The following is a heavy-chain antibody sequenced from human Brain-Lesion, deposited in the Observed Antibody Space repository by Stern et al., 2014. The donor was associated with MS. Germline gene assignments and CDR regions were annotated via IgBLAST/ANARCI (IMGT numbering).Heavy chain of an antibody. CDR2: IYYSGAT. J-gene: IGHJ3*01. V-gene: IGHV4-39*02. CDR3: GRAGLDDTFDV. D-gene: IGHD3/OR15-3a*01. Sequence: QVQLQESGPGLVKPSETLSLTCSISGGSVSSNRYYWGWIRQPPGKGLAWIGIIYYSGATFYNPSLKSRVSISMDTSKTHFPLTLSSVTAADTAVYYCGRAGLDDTFDVWGQGTMVTVSS. CDR1: GGSVSSNRYY.